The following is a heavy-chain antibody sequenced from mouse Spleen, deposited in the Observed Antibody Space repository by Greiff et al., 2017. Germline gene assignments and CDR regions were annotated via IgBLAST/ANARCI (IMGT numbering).Heavy chain of an antibody. CDR3: ARSGKDYGYDY. Sequence: QVQLQQPGAELVMPGASVKLSCKASGYTFTSYWMHRVKQRPGQGLEWIGEIDPSDSYTNYNQKFKGKATLTVDKSSSTAYMQLSSLTSEDSAVYYCARSGKDYGYDYWGQGTTLTVSS. CDR2: IDPSDSYT. D-gene: IGHD1-2*01. J-gene: IGHJ2*01. CDR1: GYTFTSYW. V-gene: IGHV1-69*01.